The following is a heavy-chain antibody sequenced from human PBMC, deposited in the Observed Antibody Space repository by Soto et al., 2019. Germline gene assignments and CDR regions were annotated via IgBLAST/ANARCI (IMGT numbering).Heavy chain of an antibody. V-gene: IGHV1-69*02. CDR1: GGTFSSYT. D-gene: IGHD6-19*01. Sequence: QVQLVQSGAEVKKPGSSVKVSCKASGGTFSSYTISWVRQAPGQGLEWMGRIIPILGIANYAQKFQGRVTITADKYTSTAYMELSSLRSEDTAVYYCASKGYSSGWYGGLNWFDPWGQGTLVTVSS. CDR3: ASKGYSSGWYGGLNWFDP. CDR2: IIPILGIA. J-gene: IGHJ5*02.